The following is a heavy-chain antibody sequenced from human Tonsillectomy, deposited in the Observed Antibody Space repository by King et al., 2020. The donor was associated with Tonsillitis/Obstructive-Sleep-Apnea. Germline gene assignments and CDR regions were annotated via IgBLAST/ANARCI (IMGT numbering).Heavy chain of an antibody. Sequence: QLVQSGGGVVQPGRSLRLSCAASGFTFSSYAMHWVRQAPGKGLEWGAVISYDGSNKYYADSVKGRFTISRDNSKNTLYLQMNSLRAEDTAVYYCARAREKRFLDWLRIRCFDYWGQGTLVTVSS. CDR3: ARAREKRFLDWLRIRCFDY. CDR2: ISYDGSNK. CDR1: GFTFSSYA. J-gene: IGHJ4*02. V-gene: IGHV3-30*04. D-gene: IGHD3-3*01.